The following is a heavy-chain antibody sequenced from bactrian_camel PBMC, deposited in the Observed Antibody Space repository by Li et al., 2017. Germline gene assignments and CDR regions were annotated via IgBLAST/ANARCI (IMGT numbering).Heavy chain of an antibody. J-gene: IGHJ4*01. D-gene: IGHD3*01. CDR3: ARDRPKGGRCLWIWARTAY. V-gene: IGHV3S55*01. Sequence: VQLVESGGGSVQAGGSLRLSCAASGYTYSDYCMGWFRQAPGKDREGVAHIDSDGKWYAESLKGRSTISTDDANNTLDLQIDSLQPEDTAMYYCARDRPKGGRCLWIWARTAYWGQGTQVTVS. CDR1: GYTYSDYC. CDR2: IDSDGK.